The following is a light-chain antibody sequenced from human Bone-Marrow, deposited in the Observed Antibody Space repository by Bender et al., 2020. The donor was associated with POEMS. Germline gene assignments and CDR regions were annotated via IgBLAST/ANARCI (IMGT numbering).Light chain of an antibody. Sequence: QSALTQPASVSGSPGQSITISCTGTSSDVGGYKFVSWYQQHPGEAPKLMIYDVTNRPSGVSDRFSGSKSDNTASLTISGLQAEDEADYYCCSVATSGAYVFGTGTKVTV. J-gene: IGLJ1*01. CDR1: SSDVGGYKF. CDR3: CSVATSGAYV. CDR2: DVT. V-gene: IGLV2-23*02.